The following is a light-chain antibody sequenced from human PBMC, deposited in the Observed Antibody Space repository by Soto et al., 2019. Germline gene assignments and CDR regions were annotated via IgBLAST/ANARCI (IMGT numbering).Light chain of an antibody. CDR2: DVS. V-gene: IGLV2-14*03. CDR1: SSDVGGYNY. Sequence: QSALTQPASVSGSPGQSITISCTGTSSDVGGYNYVSWYQQHPGKAPRLMIYDVSNRPSGVSNRFSGCKSDNTASLTISGLQAEDEADYYCCSYTSSGTRVFGGGTQLTVL. CDR3: CSYTSSGTRV. J-gene: IGLJ3*02.